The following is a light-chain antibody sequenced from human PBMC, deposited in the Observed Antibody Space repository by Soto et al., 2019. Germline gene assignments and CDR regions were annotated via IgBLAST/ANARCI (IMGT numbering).Light chain of an antibody. V-gene: IGKV3-11*01. CDR1: QSVSSY. CDR3: QQRSNWPYT. CDR2: DAS. J-gene: IGKJ2*01. Sequence: EIVLTQSPATLSLSPGERANLSCRASQSVSSYLAWYQQKPGQAPRLLIHDASNRATGIPARFSGSGSGTDFTLTISSLEPEDFAVYYCQQRSNWPYTFGQGT.